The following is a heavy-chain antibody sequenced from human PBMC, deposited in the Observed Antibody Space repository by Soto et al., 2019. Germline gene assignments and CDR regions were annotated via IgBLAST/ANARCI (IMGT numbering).Heavy chain of an antibody. CDR1: GFSFSDYW. Sequence: GGSLRLSCAPSGFSFSDYWMSWVRQAPGKGLEWVANVKQDGSERYYVDSVKGRFTISRDNAKNSLYLQMNSLRAEDTAVYYCARERVVVPATIFYYYALDVWGQGTTVTVSS. CDR2: VKQDGSER. CDR3: ARERVVVPATIFYYYALDV. V-gene: IGHV3-7*05. D-gene: IGHD2-15*01. J-gene: IGHJ6*02.